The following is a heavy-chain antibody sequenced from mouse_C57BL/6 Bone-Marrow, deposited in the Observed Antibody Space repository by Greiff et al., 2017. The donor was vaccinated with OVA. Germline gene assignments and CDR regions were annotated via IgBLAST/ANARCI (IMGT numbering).Heavy chain of an antibody. J-gene: IGHJ3*01. V-gene: IGHV1-19*01. CDR3: ASRLLLRD. Sequence: EVKLQESGPVLVKPGASVKMSCKASGYTFTDSYMNWVKQSHGKSLEWIGVINPCNGGTSYNQKFKGKATLTDDKSSSTAYMELNSLTSEDSADYFVASRLLLRDWGQGTLVTVSA. D-gene: IGHD1-1*01. CDR1: GYTFTDSY. CDR2: INPCNGGT.